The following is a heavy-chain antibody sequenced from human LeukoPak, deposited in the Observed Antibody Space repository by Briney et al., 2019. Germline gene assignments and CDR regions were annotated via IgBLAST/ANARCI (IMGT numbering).Heavy chain of an antibody. CDR3: AAGPPRYCSTTTCQADY. J-gene: IGHJ4*02. D-gene: IGHD2-2*01. V-gene: IGHV3-7*03. CDR2: MKQDGSEK. CDR1: GFTFSTYW. Sequence: PGGSLRLPCGASGFTFSTYWMSWVRQAPGKGLEWVANMKQDGSEKYYVDSVRGRFTISRDNAKNSLYLQMNSLRAEDTAVYYCAAGPPRYCSTTTCQADYWGQGTLVTVSS.